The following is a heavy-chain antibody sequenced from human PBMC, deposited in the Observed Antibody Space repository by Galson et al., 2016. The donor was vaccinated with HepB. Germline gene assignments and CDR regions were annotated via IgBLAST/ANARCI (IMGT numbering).Heavy chain of an antibody. CDR1: GFTFSSYG. CDR3: ANDRSYDYSGSGGMDV. CDR2: ITCDGSNK. Sequence: SLRLSCAASGFTFSSYGMHWVRQAPGKGLEWVAVITCDGSNKYYADSVKGRFTISRDNSKNTLYLHMTGLRAEDTAVYYCANDRSYDYSGSGGMDVWGQGTTVTVSS. D-gene: IGHD3-10*01. V-gene: IGHV3-30*18. J-gene: IGHJ6*02.